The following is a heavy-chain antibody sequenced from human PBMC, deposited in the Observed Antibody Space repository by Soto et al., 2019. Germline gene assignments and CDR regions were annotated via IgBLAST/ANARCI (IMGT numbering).Heavy chain of an antibody. D-gene: IGHD1-1*01. CDR3: ARDPLGRWFDP. Sequence: ASVKVSCKASGYTFTSYGISWVRQAPGQGLEWMGWISAYNGNTNYAQKFQGRVTMTTDTSTSTGYMELRRLRSDDTAVYYCARDPLGRWFDPWGQGTLVTVSS. V-gene: IGHV1-18*01. J-gene: IGHJ5*02. CDR2: ISAYNGNT. CDR1: GYTFTSYG.